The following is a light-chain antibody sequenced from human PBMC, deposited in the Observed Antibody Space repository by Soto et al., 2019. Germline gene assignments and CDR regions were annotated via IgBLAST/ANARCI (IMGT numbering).Light chain of an antibody. CDR2: GNS. CDR1: SSNIGAGYD. J-gene: IGLJ2*01. V-gene: IGLV1-40*01. CDR3: QSYDSSLSGSVV. Sequence: QTVVTQPPSLSGAPGERVTISCTGSSSNIGAGYDVHWYQQLPGTAPKLLIYGNSNRPSGVPDRFSGSKSGTSASLAITGLQAEDEADYYCQSYDSSLSGSVVFGGGTKVTVL.